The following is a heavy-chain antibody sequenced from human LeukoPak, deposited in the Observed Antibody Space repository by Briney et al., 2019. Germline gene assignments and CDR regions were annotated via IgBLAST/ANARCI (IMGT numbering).Heavy chain of an antibody. Sequence: ASVKVSCKASGYTFTGYYMHWVRQAPGQGLEWMGWINPNSGGTNYAQKFQGRVTMTRDTSISTAYMELSRLRSDDTAVYYCARDRPGIAAAGTAPWFDPWGQGTLVTVSS. CDR3: ARDRPGIAAAGTAPWFDP. CDR1: GYTFTGYY. V-gene: IGHV1-2*02. J-gene: IGHJ5*02. D-gene: IGHD6-13*01. CDR2: INPNSGGT.